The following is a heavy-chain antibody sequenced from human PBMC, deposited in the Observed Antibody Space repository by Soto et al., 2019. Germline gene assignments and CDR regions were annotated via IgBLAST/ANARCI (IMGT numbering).Heavy chain of an antibody. CDR3: EKDRGFVSRYYDGMDV. D-gene: IGHD2-15*01. V-gene: IGHV3-43*01. CDR2: ISWDGGCT. Sequence: EVQLVESGGVVVQPGGSLRLSCAASGFTFDDYTMHWVRQAPGKGLEWVSLISWDGGCTYYADSVKGRFTISRDNSKNSLYLQMNSLRTEDTALYYCEKDRGFVSRYYDGMDVWGQGTTVPVSS. CDR1: GFTFDDYT. J-gene: IGHJ6*02.